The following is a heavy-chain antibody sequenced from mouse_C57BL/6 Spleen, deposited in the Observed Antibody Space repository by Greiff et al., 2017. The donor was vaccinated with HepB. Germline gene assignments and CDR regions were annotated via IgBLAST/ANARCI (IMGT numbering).Heavy chain of an antibody. V-gene: IGHV7-3*01. CDR2: IRNKANGYTT. CDR1: GFTFTDYY. CDR3: ARYRLLDYAMDY. Sequence: EVKLEESGGGLVQPGGSLSLSCAASGFTFTDYYMSWVRQPPGKALEWLGFIRNKANGYTTEYSASVKGRFTISRDNSQSILYLQMNALRAEDSATEYCARYRLLDYAMDYWGQGTSVTVSS. J-gene: IGHJ4*01. D-gene: IGHD1-2*01.